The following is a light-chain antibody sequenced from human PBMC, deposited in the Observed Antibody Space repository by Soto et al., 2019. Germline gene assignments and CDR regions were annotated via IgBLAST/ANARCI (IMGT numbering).Light chain of an antibody. V-gene: IGKV3-20*01. CDR1: QSVSSNY. CDR2: GAS. J-gene: IGKJ3*01. CDR3: QQYGRSPGLLT. Sequence: EVVLTQYTCTLSLSPGERSTLSCMSIQSVSSNYLAWYQQKPGQAPRLLIYGASSRATAIPDRFSGSGSGTDFTPTISRLEPEDFAMYYCQQYGRSPGLLTFGPGTNVDI.